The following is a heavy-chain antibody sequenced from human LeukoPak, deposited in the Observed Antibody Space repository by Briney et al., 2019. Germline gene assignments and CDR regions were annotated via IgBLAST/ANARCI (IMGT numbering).Heavy chain of an antibody. CDR1: GYNFPVYW. J-gene: IGHJ6*03. CDR3: ARQGAAGKYYYYYMDV. V-gene: IGHV5-51*01. CDR2: IYPDDSNT. Sequence: GESLKISCQGSGYNFPVYWIGWVRQMPGKGLEWMGIIYPDDSNTIYSLSFQGQVTISADKSISTAYLEWSSLKASDTAMYYCARQGAAGKYYYYYMDVWGKGTTVTVSS. D-gene: IGHD6-13*01.